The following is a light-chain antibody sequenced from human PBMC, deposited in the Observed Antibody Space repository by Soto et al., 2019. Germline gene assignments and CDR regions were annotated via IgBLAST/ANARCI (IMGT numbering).Light chain of an antibody. V-gene: IGKV1-5*03. Sequence: IKLIQSPSSLSPSVAHGVSVTFRASQSISSCLAWYQQKPGKAPKLLIYRASTLENGVPSRFRGSGSGTEFTLTISSLQTEDFAAYYCQQYNSNSPLTFGGGTKVEIK. CDR1: QSISSC. CDR2: RAS. CDR3: QQYNSNSPLT. J-gene: IGKJ4*01.